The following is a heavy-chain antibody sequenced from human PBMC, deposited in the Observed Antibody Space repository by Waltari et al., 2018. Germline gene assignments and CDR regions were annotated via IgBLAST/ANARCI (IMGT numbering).Heavy chain of an antibody. CDR2: IYTSGST. CDR1: GGSISSYY. CDR3: ARDVARRDYGSGSYYNPNWFDP. V-gene: IGHV4-4*07. J-gene: IGHJ5*02. Sequence: QVQLQESGPGLVKPSETLSLTCTVSGGSISSYYWSWLRQPAGKGLEWIGRIYTSGSTNYNPSLKSRVTMSVDTSKNQFSLKLSSVTAADTAVYYCARDVARRDYGSGSYYNPNWFDPWGQGTLVTVSS. D-gene: IGHD3-10*01.